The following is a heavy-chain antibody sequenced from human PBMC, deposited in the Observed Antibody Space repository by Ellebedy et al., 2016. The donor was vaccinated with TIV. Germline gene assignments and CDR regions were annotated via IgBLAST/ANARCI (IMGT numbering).Heavy chain of an antibody. CDR2: IRSKDKSYGT. D-gene: IGHD3-9*01. J-gene: IGHJ5*02. Sequence: GESLKISCAVSGFTFSGSAVHWIRQPSGKGLEWVGRIRSKDKSYGTAYAASVKGRFTISRDDSKDTAYLQMNSLKTEDSAMYYCDISGLHPWGQGTLVTVSS. CDR1: GFTFSGSA. CDR3: DISGLHP. V-gene: IGHV3-73*01.